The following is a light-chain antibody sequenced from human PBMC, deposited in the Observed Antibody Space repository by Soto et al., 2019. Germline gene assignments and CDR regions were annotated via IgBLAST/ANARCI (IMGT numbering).Light chain of an antibody. CDR1: QSVLYSSNNKNY. Sequence: DIVMTQSPASLAVSLGERATNNCKSSQSVLYSSNNKNYLAWFQQKPGQPPKLLFYWASTRESGVPDRFSGSGSGTDFTLTISSLQAEDVAVYYCQHYYTTPHTFGQGTRLEI. CDR3: QHYYTTPHT. CDR2: WAS. J-gene: IGKJ2*01. V-gene: IGKV4-1*01.